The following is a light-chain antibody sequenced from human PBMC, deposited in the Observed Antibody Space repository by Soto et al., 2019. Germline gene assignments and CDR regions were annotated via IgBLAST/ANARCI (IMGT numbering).Light chain of an antibody. CDR2: GNS. Sequence: QSVLTQPPSVSGAPGQRVTISCTGSSSNIGAGYDVHWYQQLPGTAPKLLIYGNSNRPSGVPDRFSGSKSGTSAYLDITGLQAEDEADYYCQSYDSRLSGYVFGTGTKLTVL. V-gene: IGLV1-40*01. J-gene: IGLJ1*01. CDR1: SSNIGAGYD. CDR3: QSYDSRLSGYV.